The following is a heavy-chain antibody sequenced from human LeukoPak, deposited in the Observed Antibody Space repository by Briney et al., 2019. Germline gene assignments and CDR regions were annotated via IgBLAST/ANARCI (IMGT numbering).Heavy chain of an antibody. CDR3: ASVSGVTLRDAFDI. V-gene: IGHV4-4*07. CDR2: IYTSGST. J-gene: IGHJ3*02. D-gene: IGHD5-18*01. Sequence: KASGTLSLTCTVSGGSISSYYWSWIRQPAGKGLEWIGRIYTSGSTNYNPSLKSRVTMSVDTSKNQFSLKLSSVTAADTAVYYCASVSGVTLRDAFDIWGQGTMVTVSS. CDR1: GGSISSYY.